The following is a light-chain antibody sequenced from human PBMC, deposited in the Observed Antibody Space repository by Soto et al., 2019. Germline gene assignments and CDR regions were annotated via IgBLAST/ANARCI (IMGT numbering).Light chain of an antibody. CDR1: QTISRW. CDR3: HSSP. V-gene: IGKV1-5*01. J-gene: IGKJ5*01. Sequence: IHVTHSPRPLSGSIGDRVTITCRASQTISRWLAWYQQKPGRAPKLLIYDASTLESGVPSRFSGSGSETEFTLNISRLKPDEFATYLCHSSPFGQGARLEIK. CDR2: DAS.